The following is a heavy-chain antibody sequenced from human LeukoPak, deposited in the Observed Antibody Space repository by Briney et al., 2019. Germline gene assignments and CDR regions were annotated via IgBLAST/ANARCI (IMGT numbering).Heavy chain of an antibody. CDR1: GGTFSSYA. J-gene: IGHJ6*03. CDR3: ARASYCSSTSCYLGRGGFYYYYYMDV. Sequence: ASVKVSCKASGGTFSSYAISWVRQAPGQGLEWMGGIIPIFGTANYAQKFQGRVTITADESTSTAYMELSSLRSEDTAVYYCARASYCSSTSCYLGRGGFYYYYYMDVWGKGTTVTVSS. V-gene: IGHV1-69*01. CDR2: IIPIFGTA. D-gene: IGHD2-2*01.